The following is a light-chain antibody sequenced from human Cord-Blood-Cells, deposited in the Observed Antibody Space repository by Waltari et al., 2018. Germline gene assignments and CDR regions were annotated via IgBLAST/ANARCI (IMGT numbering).Light chain of an antibody. CDR1: QSISSY. CDR3: QQSYSTPLT. Sequence: DIQMTQYPYSLSASVGDRVTITCRASQSISSYLNWYQQKPGKAPKLLIYAASSLQSGVPSRFSVSGSGTDFTLTISSLQPEDFATYYCQQSYSTPLTFGGGTKVEIK. CDR2: AAS. J-gene: IGKJ4*01. V-gene: IGKV1-39*01.